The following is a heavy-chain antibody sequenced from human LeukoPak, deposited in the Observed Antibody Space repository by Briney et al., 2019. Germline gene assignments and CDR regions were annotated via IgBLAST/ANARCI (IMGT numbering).Heavy chain of an antibody. D-gene: IGHD3-22*01. J-gene: IGHJ3*02. CDR1: GFTFSSYE. CDR2: ISSSGSTI. CDR3: ARDTDYYDSSGYKFDALDI. V-gene: IGHV3-48*03. Sequence: PGGSLRLSCAASGFTFSSYEMNWVGQAPGKGLEWVSYISSSGSTIYYADSVKGRFTISRDNAKNSLYLQMNSLRAEDTAVYYCARDTDYYDSSGYKFDALDIWARETVLTVSS.